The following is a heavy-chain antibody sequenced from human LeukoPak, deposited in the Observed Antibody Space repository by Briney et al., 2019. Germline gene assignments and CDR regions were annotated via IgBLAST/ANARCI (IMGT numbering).Heavy chain of an antibody. Sequence: GGSLRLSCAASGFTFNSYAMGWVRQAPGKGLEWVSSISGSGSTYYAESVKGRFTISRDNSRNTLYLQINSLRAEDTAVYYCAKHMIRGVSRWFDPWGQGTLATVSS. CDR3: AKHMIRGVSRWFDP. V-gene: IGHV3-23*01. CDR1: GFTFNSYA. J-gene: IGHJ5*02. CDR2: ISGSGST. D-gene: IGHD3-10*01.